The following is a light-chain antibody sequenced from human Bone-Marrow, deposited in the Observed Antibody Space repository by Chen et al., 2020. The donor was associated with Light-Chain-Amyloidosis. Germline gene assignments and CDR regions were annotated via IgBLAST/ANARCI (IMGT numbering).Light chain of an antibody. J-gene: IGLJ2*01. CDR3: QSADSSGTYEVI. Sequence: YELTQPPSVSVPPGKTARFTCPGDDLPTKYAYWYQQKPGQAPVLVIHRDTERPSGISERFSGSSSGTTATLTISGVQAEDEADYHCQSADSSGTYEVIFGGGTKLTVL. CDR2: RDT. CDR1: DLPTKY. V-gene: IGLV3-25*03.